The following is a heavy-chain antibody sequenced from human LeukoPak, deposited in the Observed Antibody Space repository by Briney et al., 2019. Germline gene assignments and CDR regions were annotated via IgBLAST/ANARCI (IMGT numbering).Heavy chain of an antibody. CDR3: ARGHLEWFRWIAANNI. J-gene: IGHJ3*02. CDR2: MNPNTGKT. V-gene: IGHV1-8*03. CDR1: GYTFINYD. Sequence: ASVKVSCKASGYTFINYDINWVRQAPGQGLEWMGWMNPNTGKTGYGQKFQVRVTITRNTSTNTAYMELSSLRFEDTAVYYCARGHLEWFRWIAANNIWGQGTMVTVSS. D-gene: IGHD3-3*01.